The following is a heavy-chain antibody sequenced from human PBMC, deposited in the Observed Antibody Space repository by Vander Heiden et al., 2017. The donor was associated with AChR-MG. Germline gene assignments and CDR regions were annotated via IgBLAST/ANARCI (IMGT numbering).Heavy chain of an antibody. CDR1: GFTFDDYA. D-gene: IGHD1-1*01. J-gene: IGHJ3*02. CDR2: ISWNSGSI. V-gene: IGHV3-9*01. CDR3: AKASLLPWRNDQDAFDI. Sequence: EVQLVESGGGLVQPGRSLRLSCAASGFTFDDYAMHWVRQAPGKGLEWVSGISWNSGSIGYADSVKGRFTISRDNAKNSLYLQMNSLRAEDTALYYCAKASLLPWRNDQDAFDIWGQGTMVTVSS.